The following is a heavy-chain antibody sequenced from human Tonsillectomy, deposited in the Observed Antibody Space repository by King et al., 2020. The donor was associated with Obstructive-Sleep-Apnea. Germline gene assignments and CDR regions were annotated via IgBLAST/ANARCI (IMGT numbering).Heavy chain of an antibody. J-gene: IGHJ4*02. D-gene: IGHD5-12*01. V-gene: IGHV3-21*01. CDR1: GFTFSSYS. CDR2: ISSSSSYI. Sequence: VQLVESGGGLVKPGGSLRLSCAASGFTFSSYSMNWVRQAPGKGLEWVSSISSSSSYIYYADSVKGRFTISRDNAKNSLYLQMNSLRAEDTAVYYCARDNIVATNFDYWGQGTLVTVSS. CDR3: ARDNIVATNFDY.